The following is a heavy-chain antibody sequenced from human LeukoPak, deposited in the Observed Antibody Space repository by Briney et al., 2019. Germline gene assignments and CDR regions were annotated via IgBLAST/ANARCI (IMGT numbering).Heavy chain of an antibody. CDR3: AREGYTNGWYRN. CDR1: GGSISSSNW. CDR2: IFSSGST. D-gene: IGHD6-19*01. V-gene: IGHV3-53*01. J-gene: IGHJ4*02. Sequence: ETLSLTCAVSGGSISSSNWWSWVRQAPGKGLEWVSVIFSSGSTYYADSVKGRFTISRDNSKNTLYLQMNSLRAEDTAVYFCAREGYTNGWYRNWGQGTLVTVSS.